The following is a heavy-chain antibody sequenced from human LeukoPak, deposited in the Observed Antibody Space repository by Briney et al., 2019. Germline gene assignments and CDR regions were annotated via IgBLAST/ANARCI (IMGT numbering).Heavy chain of an antibody. CDR1: GGSISSYY. J-gene: IGHJ6*02. CDR3: ARVEYCSSTSCYIPGGNYYYYYGMDV. Sequence: KPSETLSLTCTVSGGSISSYYWSWIRQPPGKGLEWIGYIYYSGSTNYNPSLKSRVTISVDTSKNQFSLKLSSVTAADTAVYYCARVEYCSSTSCYIPGGNYYYYYGMDVWGQGTTVTVSS. CDR2: IYYSGST. D-gene: IGHD2-2*02. V-gene: IGHV4-59*01.